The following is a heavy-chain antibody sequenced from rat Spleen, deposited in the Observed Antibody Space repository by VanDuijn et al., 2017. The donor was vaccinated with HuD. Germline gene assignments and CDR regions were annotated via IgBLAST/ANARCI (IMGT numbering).Heavy chain of an antibody. V-gene: IGHV5-7*01. CDR1: GFTFSDFY. CDR3: ARLTYGGYRGYYFDY. J-gene: IGHJ2*01. D-gene: IGHD1-11*01. Sequence: EVQLVESDGGLVQPGRPLKLSCATSGFTFSDFYMAWVRQAPTKGLEWVATISYDGSSTYYRDSVKGRFTISRDNAKSTLYLQMDSLRSEDTATYYCARLTYGGYRGYYFDYWGQGVMVTVSS. CDR2: ISYDGSST.